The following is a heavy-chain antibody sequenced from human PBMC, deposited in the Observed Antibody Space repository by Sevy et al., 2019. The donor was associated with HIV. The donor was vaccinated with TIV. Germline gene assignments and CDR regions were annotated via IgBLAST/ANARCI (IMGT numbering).Heavy chain of an antibody. Sequence: GGSLRLSCAISGFTVNDKYIIWVRQAPGKGLEWVSVIFSSGSTYYADSAKGRVTISRDSSKNTVYLQMNSVRAEDTAVYYCVGVFLSYRSGWSYFDYWGQGTLVTVSS. CDR1: GFTVNDKY. J-gene: IGHJ4*02. CDR2: IFSSGST. D-gene: IGHD6-19*01. CDR3: VGVFLSYRSGWSYFDY. V-gene: IGHV3-66*02.